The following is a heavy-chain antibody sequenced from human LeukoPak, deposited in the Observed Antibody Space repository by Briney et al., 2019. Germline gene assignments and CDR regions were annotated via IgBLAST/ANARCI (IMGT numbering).Heavy chain of an antibody. J-gene: IGHJ6*02. CDR3: ARDSYGMDV. CDR1: GSTFSSYA. CDR2: ISYDGSNK. Sequence: PGRSLRLSCAASGSTFSSYAMHWVRQAPGKGLEWVAVISYDGSNKYYADSVKGRFTVSRDNSKNTLYLQMNSLRAEDTAVYYCARDSYGMDVWGQGTTVTVSS. V-gene: IGHV3-30-3*01.